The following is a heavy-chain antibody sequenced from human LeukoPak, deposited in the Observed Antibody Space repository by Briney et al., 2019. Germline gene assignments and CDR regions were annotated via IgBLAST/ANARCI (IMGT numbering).Heavy chain of an antibody. CDR2: ISGSGGST. CDR1: GFTFSSYG. D-gene: IGHD6-19*01. Sequence: GGSLRLSCAASGFTFSSYGMSWVRQAPGKGLEWVSAISGSGGSTYYADSVKGRFTISRDNSKNTLYLQMNSLRAEDTAVYYCARNVWLGVVGAFDIWGQGTMVTVSS. V-gene: IGHV3-23*01. CDR3: ARNVWLGVVGAFDI. J-gene: IGHJ3*02.